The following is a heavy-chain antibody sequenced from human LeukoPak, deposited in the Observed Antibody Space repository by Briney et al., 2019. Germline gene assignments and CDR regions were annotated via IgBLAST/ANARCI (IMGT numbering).Heavy chain of an antibody. CDR3: TSHLIAAESLPPKDY. D-gene: IGHD6-6*01. Sequence: HPGGSLRLSCAASGFTFSGSAMHWVRQASGKGLEWVGRIRSKANSYATAYAASVKGRFTISRDDSKNTAYLRMNSLKTEDTAVYYCTSHLIAAESLPPKDYWGQGTLVTVSS. CDR2: IRSKANSYAT. CDR1: GFTFSGSA. V-gene: IGHV3-73*01. J-gene: IGHJ4*02.